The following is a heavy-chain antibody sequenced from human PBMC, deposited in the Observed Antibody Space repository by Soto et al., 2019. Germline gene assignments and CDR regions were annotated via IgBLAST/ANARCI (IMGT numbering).Heavy chain of an antibody. V-gene: IGHV3-30-3*01. J-gene: IGHJ6*02. Sequence: QVQLVESGGGVVQPGRSLRLSCAASGFTFSSYAMHWVRQAPGKGLEWVAVISYDGSNKYYADSVKGRFTISRDNSKNTLYLQMNSLRAEDTAVYYCAREGGSSGRGSYYGMDVWGQGTTVTVSS. CDR3: AREGGSSGRGSYYGMDV. CDR1: GFTFSSYA. D-gene: IGHD1-26*01. CDR2: ISYDGSNK.